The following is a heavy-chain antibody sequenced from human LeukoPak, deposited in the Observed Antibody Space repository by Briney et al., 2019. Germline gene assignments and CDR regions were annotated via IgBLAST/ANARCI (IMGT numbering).Heavy chain of an antibody. J-gene: IGHJ4*02. V-gene: IGHV3-48*01. CDR2: ISSSSSTI. D-gene: IGHD3-10*01. Sequence: GGSLRLSCAASGFIFSSYSMNWVRQAPGKGLEWVSYISSSSSTIYYADSVKGRFTISRDNAKNSLYLQMNSLRAEDTAVYYCARDSEILLWFGELFGAFDYWGQGTLVTVSS. CDR3: ARDSEILLWFGELFGAFDY. CDR1: GFIFSSYS.